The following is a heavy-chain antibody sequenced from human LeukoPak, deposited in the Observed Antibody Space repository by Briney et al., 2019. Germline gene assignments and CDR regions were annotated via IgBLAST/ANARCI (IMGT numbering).Heavy chain of an antibody. CDR3: ARDVTVWGVIIWDAFDI. CDR2: INSSSSTI. CDR1: GFTFSSYS. V-gene: IGHV3-48*02. D-gene: IGHD3-10*01. J-gene: IGHJ3*02. Sequence: GGSLRLSCAAPGFTFSSYSMNWVRQAPGKGLEWVSYINSSSSTIYYADSVKGRFTISRDNAKNSLYLQMNSLRDEDTAVYYCARDVTVWGVIIWDAFDIWGQGTMVTVSS.